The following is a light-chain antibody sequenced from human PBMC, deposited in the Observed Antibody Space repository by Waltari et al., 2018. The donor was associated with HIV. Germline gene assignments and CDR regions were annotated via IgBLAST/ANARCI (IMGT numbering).Light chain of an antibody. CDR2: ENN. CDR3: GTWDSSLSAYV. J-gene: IGLJ1*01. V-gene: IGLV1-51*02. Sequence: QSVMTQPPSVSAAPGQQVTISCSGGISTVGETYVSWYQQVPGEAPKLLMYENNKRPSGIPDRFSGSKSGTSATLDITGLQTGDEADYYCGTWDSSLSAYVFGTGTKVPVL. CDR1: ISTVGETY.